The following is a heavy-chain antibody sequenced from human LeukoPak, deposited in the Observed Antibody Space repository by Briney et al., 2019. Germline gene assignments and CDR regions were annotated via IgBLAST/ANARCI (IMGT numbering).Heavy chain of an antibody. CDR2: ISSSSTV. Sequence: GGSLRLSCAASGFTFSSYSMNWVRQAPGKGLEWVSCISSSSTVYYADSVKGRFTISRDNAKNSLYLQMNSLRAEDTAVYYCARDHPDYDYYDCWGQGTLVTVSS. D-gene: IGHD3-16*01. V-gene: IGHV3-48*01. CDR1: GFTFSSYS. CDR3: ARDHPDYDYYDC. J-gene: IGHJ4*02.